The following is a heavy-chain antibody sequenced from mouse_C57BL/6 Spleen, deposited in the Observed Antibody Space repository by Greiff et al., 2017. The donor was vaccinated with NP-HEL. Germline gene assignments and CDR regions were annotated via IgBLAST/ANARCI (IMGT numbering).Heavy chain of an antibody. Sequence: EVKLVESGGGLVKPGGSLKLSCAASGFTFSDYGMHWVRQAPEKGLEWVAYISSGSSTIYYADTVKGRFTISRDKAKNTLFLQMSSLSSEDTAMYYCARGAMDYWGQGTTVTVSS. CDR3: ARGAMDY. CDR2: ISSGSSTI. CDR1: GFTFSDYG. V-gene: IGHV5-17*01. J-gene: IGHJ4*01.